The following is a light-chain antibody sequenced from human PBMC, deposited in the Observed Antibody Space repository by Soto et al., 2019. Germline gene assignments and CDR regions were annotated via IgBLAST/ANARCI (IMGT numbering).Light chain of an antibody. CDR2: DAS. CDR3: QQRKNGPPIT. J-gene: IGKJ5*01. V-gene: IGKV3-11*01. Sequence: EVELTQSPAILSLSPGETATLSCRASQSVDKFLAWYQQRPGQPPRLLIFDASNRATGVPVRFSGSGSGTVFTLTIGSLEPEDSAVYYCQQRKNGPPITFGQGTRLEIK. CDR1: QSVDKF.